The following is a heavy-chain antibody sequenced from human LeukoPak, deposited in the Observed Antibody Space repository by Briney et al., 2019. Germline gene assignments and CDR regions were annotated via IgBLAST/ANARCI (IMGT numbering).Heavy chain of an antibody. J-gene: IGHJ3*02. D-gene: IGHD5-24*01. CDR2: IYYTGST. Sequence: SETLSLTCTVSGGSIRNYYGSWIRQPPGKGLEWVGYIYYTGSTTYNPSLKSRVTISVDTSKNQFSLKLSSVTAADTAVYYCARVRRMAHAFDIWGQGTMVTVSS. V-gene: IGHV4-59*08. CDR3: ARVRRMAHAFDI. CDR1: GGSIRNYY.